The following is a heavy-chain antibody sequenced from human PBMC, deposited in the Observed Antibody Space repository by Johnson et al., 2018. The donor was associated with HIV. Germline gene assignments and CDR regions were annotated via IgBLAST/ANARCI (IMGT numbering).Heavy chain of an antibody. J-gene: IGHJ3*02. CDR3: LRRFYDSSAFDI. D-gene: IGHD3-22*01. CDR1: GFTFSSYA. CDR2: ISYDGSNK. Sequence: QVQLVESGGGVVQPGRSLRLSCAASGFTFSSYAMHWVRQAPGKGLEWVAVISYDGSNKYFTDSVRGRFTISRDNSKNTLFLQMNSLRAEDTAVYYCLRRFYDSSAFDIWGQGTLVTVSS. V-gene: IGHV3-30-3*01.